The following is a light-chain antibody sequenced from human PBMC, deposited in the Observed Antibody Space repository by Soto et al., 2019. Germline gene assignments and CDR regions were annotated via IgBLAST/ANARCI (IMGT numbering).Light chain of an antibody. Sequence: QSALTQAPSASGSPGQSVTISCAGTSNDVGRFNYVSWYQHHPGKAPKLIIYDVTKRPSGVPDRCSGSKSGNTAYLTVSGLQAEDEADYFCSSFVHGTSDVFGTGTKLTVL. V-gene: IGLV2-8*01. CDR1: SNDVGRFNY. CDR2: DVT. CDR3: SSFVHGTSDV. J-gene: IGLJ1*01.